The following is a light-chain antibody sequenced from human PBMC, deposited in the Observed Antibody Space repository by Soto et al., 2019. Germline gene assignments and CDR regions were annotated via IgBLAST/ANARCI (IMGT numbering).Light chain of an antibody. CDR3: QQYNKWLFT. V-gene: IGKV3-15*01. J-gene: IGKJ2*01. CDR2: DAS. CDR1: QSVSIN. Sequence: EIVMTQSPASLSVSPGERATVSCRASQSVSINLAWYQKKPGQAPRLLLYDASTRAPGIPARFSGSGSGTEFTLTISSLQSEDSAVYYCQQYNKWLFTFGQGTKLEIK.